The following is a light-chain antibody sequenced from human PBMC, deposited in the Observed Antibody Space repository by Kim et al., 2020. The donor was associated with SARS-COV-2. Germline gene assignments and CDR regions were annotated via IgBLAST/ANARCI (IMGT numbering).Light chain of an antibody. V-gene: IGKV1-17*01. CDR3: QQNNTYPLT. CDR1: QSISNY. J-gene: IGKJ3*01. Sequence: DIQMTQSPSSLSASVGDRVTITCRASQSISNYLNWYQQKPGKAPKLLIYDASSLQSGVPSRFSGSGSETEFTLTISSLQPEDFATYYCQQNNTYPLTFGQGTKVDIK. CDR2: DAS.